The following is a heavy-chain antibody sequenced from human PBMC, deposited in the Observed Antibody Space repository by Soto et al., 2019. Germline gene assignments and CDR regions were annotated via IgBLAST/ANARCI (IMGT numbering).Heavy chain of an antibody. Sequence: ASVTVSCKASVYTFTGYYMHWVRQAPGQGLEWMGWINPNSGGTNYAQKFQGWVTMTRDTSISTAYMELSRLRSDDTAVYYCARGYSSGLARTYYFDYWGQGTMVTVSS. V-gene: IGHV1-2*04. D-gene: IGHD6-19*01. J-gene: IGHJ4*03. CDR3: ARGYSSGLARTYYFDY. CDR1: VYTFTGYY. CDR2: INPNSGGT.